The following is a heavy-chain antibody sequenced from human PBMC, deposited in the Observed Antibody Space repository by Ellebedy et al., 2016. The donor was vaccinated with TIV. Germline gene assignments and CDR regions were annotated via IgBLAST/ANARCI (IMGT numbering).Heavy chain of an antibody. CDR1: GYTFTDYW. J-gene: IGHJ3*01. CDR3: ARPNAAAFDV. V-gene: IGHV5-51*01. D-gene: IGHD2-15*01. Sequence: GESLKISCKGSGYTFTDYWIGWVRQMPGKGLEWMGFIYPSDSDTRYSPSFQGQVTISVDKSISTAYLQWSSLKASDTAMYYCARPNAAAFDVWGQGTVLIVSS. CDR2: IYPSDSDT.